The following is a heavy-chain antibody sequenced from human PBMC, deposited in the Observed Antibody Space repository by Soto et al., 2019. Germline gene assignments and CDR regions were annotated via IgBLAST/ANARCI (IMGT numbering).Heavy chain of an antibody. CDR3: ARGPNPYFFDY. V-gene: IGHV1-3*01. CDR1: GYTFTSYA. Sequence: QVQLVQSGAEVKKPGASVKVSCKASGYTFTSYAMHWVRQSPGQRLEWMGWINAGNGNTKYSQKFQGRVTITRDTSASTAYMELSSLRSEDTAVYYCARGPNPYFFDYWGQGTLVTVSS. CDR2: INAGNGNT. J-gene: IGHJ4*02.